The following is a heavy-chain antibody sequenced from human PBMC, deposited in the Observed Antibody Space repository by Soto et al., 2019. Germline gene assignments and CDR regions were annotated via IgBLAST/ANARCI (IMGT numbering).Heavy chain of an antibody. CDR3: ARHEGPEMAAIPGVY. CDR1: GYRFTSYW. D-gene: IGHD2-21*02. J-gene: IGHJ4*02. Sequence: GESLKISCQGSGYRFTSYWIGWVRQMPGKGLEWMGIILPDDSDTKYSPSFQGHVTISADKSINTAYLQWSSLKATDTGIYYCARHEGPEMAAIPGVYWGQGTLVTVSS. CDR2: ILPDDSDT. V-gene: IGHV5-51*01.